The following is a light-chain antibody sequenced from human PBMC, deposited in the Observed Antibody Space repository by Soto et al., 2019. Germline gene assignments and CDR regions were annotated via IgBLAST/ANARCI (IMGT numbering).Light chain of an antibody. CDR1: SSNIGAGHD. CDR2: DNN. Sequence: QSVLTQPPSVSGAPGQRVTISCTGSSSNIGAGHDVHWYQQLPGTAPKLLIYDNNNRPSGVPDRLSGSKSGTSASLAITGLQAEDEADYYCQSYDSSLSGYVFGTGTPLTVL. J-gene: IGLJ6*01. V-gene: IGLV1-40*01. CDR3: QSYDSSLSGYV.